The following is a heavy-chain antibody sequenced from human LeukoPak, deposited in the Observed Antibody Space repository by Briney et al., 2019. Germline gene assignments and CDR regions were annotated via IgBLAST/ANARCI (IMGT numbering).Heavy chain of an antibody. CDR1: GGSISSYY. CDR3: ARYGINWFDP. V-gene: IGHV4-59*08. J-gene: IGHJ5*02. CDR2: IYYSGST. Sequence: SETLSLTCSVSGGSISSYYWSWIRQPPGKGLGWIGYIYYSGSTNYNPSLKSRVTISVDTSKNQFSLKLSSVTAADTAVYYCARYGINWFDPWGQGTLVTVSS. D-gene: IGHD1-26*01.